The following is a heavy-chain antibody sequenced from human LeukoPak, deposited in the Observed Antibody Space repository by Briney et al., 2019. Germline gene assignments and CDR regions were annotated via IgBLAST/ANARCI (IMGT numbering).Heavy chain of an antibody. CDR1: GGSISSSSYY. CDR3: ARGRLWFGELPGYMDV. Sequence: SETLSLTCTVSGGSISSSSYYWGWIRQPPGKGLEWIGSIYYSGSTYYNPSLKSRVTISVDTSKNQFSLKLSSVAAADTAVYYCARGRLWFGELPGYMDVWGKGTTVTVSS. D-gene: IGHD3-10*01. CDR2: IYYSGST. V-gene: IGHV4-39*07. J-gene: IGHJ6*03.